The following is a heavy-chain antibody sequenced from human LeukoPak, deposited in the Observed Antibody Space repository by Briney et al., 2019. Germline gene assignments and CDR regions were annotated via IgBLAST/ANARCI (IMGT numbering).Heavy chain of an antibody. CDR3: ARRVWSIFDY. J-gene: IGHJ4*02. V-gene: IGHV6-1*01. Sequence: SQTLSLTCARYGHTVSSNMSARNQIRQSPSRGLEWLGRTYYRSKWYNDYAISVKSRITINPDTSNNQFSLQLLSVPPEDTAVHYCARRVWSIFDYWGRGALVTVSS. CDR2: TYYRSKWYN. CDR1: GHTVSSNMSA. D-gene: IGHD3-10*01.